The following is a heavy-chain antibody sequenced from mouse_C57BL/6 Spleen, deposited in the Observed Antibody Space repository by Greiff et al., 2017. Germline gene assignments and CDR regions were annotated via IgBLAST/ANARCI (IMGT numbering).Heavy chain of an antibody. D-gene: IGHD2-2*01. CDR1: GFNIKDYY. Sequence: VQLKESGAELVKPGASVKLSCTASGFNIKDYYMHWVKQRTEQGLEWIGRIDPEDGETKYAPKFQGKATITADTSSTTAYLQLSSLTSEDTAVYYCARWFRRVYYFDHWGQGTTLTVSS. J-gene: IGHJ2*01. CDR3: ARWFRRVYYFDH. CDR2: IDPEDGET. V-gene: IGHV14-2*01.